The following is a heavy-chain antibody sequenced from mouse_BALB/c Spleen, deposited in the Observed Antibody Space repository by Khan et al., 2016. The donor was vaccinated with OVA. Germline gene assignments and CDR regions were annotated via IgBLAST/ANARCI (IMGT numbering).Heavy chain of an antibody. Sequence: EVDLVESGGGLVQPGGSRKLSCAASGFTFSSFGMHWVRQAPEKGLEWVAYISFGSATIYYADTVKGRFTISRDNPKNALLLQMTSLRSEDTAIYYCARSTISTWYFDVWGAVTTVTVSS. CDR2: ISFGSATI. CDR3: ARSTISTWYFDV. CDR1: GFTFSSFG. V-gene: IGHV5-17*02. J-gene: IGHJ1*01.